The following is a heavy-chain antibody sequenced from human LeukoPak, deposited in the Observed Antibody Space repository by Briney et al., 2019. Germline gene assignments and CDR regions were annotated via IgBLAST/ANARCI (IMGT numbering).Heavy chain of an antibody. CDR3: TRVGYIDEGIDY. CDR1: GFTFRSYW. J-gene: IGHJ4*02. CDR2: IKQDGSKK. V-gene: IGHV3-7*04. Sequence: GGSLRLSCAASGFTFRSYWMSWVRQAPGKGLEWVANIKQDGSKKSYVDSVKGRFTISRDNAKNSLYLQMNSLRAEDTAIYYCTRVGYIDEGIDYWGQGTLVTVSS. D-gene: IGHD5-24*01.